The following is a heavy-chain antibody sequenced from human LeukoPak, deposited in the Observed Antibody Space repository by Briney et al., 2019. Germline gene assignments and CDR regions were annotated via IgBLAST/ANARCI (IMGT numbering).Heavy chain of an antibody. CDR3: AKDPVNGFNYFDY. D-gene: IGHD2-8*01. J-gene: IGHJ4*02. CDR1: GFTFSSHA. V-gene: IGHV3-23*01. Sequence: PGGSLRLSCAGSGFTFSSHAMSWVRQAPGKGLEWVSPVSGSGDGRYYADSVKGRFTTSRDNSKNTLYLQINSLRAEDTAVYYCAKDPVNGFNYFDYWGQGTLVTVSS. CDR2: VSGSGDGR.